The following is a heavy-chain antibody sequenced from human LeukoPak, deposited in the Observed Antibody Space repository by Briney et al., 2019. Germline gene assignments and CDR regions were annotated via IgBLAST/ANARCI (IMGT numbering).Heavy chain of an antibody. Sequence: GGSLRLSCAASGFTSSSYDMHWVRQATGKGLEWVSAIGTAGDTYYPGSVKGRFTISRENAKNSLYLQMNSLRAGDTAVYYCARGSSYYDSSGYYYFSFDYWGQGTLVTVSS. CDR3: ARGSSYYDSSGYYYFSFDY. D-gene: IGHD3-22*01. V-gene: IGHV3-13*01. CDR2: IGTAGDT. CDR1: GFTSSSYD. J-gene: IGHJ4*02.